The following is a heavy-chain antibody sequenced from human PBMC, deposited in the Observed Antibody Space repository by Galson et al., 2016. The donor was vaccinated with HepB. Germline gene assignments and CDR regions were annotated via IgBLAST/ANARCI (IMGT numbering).Heavy chain of an antibody. CDR3: AKTLYGGNSD. J-gene: IGHJ4*02. Sequence: SLRLSCAASGFTFSTYAMSWVRQAPGKGQECVSGISGSGGTTSYADSVKGRFTISRDNSKNTLFLQMNSLRAEDTAVYYCAKTLYGGNSDWGQGTLVTVSS. CDR1: GFTFSTYA. V-gene: IGHV3-23*01. D-gene: IGHD4-23*01. CDR2: ISGSGGTT.